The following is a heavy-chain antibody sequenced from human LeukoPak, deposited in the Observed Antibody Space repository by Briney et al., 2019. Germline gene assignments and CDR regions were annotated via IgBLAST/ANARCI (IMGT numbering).Heavy chain of an antibody. J-gene: IGHJ4*02. CDR3: ARHFGN. CDR2: IYYSGST. D-gene: IGHD3-16*01. Sequence: PSETLSLTCTVSGGSISSSYYYWGWIRQPPGKGLEWIGSIYYSGSTYYNPSIKSRITICVERAKNEFWQKLRSVTAADTAVYYCARHFGNWGQGTLVTVSS. V-gene: IGHV4-39*01. CDR1: GGSISSSYYY.